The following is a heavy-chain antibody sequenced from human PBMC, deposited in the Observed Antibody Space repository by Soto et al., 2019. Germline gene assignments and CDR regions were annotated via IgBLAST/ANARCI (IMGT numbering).Heavy chain of an antibody. J-gene: IGHJ3*02. CDR1: GGTFSSYA. D-gene: IGHD4-17*01. CDR3: ARNLWSDYGDYGSAAFDI. V-gene: IGHV1-69*13. CDR2: IIPIFGTA. Sequence: SVKVSCKASGGTFSSYAISWVRQAPGQGLEWMGGIIPIFGTANYAQKFQGRVTITADESTSTAYMELSSLRSEDTAVYYCARNLWSDYGDYGSAAFDIWGQGTMVTISS.